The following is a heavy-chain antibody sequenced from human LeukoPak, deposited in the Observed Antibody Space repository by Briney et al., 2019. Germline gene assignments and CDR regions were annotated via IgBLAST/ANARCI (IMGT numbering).Heavy chain of an antibody. Sequence: GGSLRLSCAASGFTFSNYAMSWVRQAPGMGLECVSTISGSGGSTYYADSVKGRFTLSRDNSTNTMYLQMNTLRAEDTAVYYCAKNLWFGELLLGGAFDVWGQGTMVTVSS. CDR3: AKNLWFGELLLGGAFDV. D-gene: IGHD3-10*01. CDR2: ISGSGGST. J-gene: IGHJ3*01. V-gene: IGHV3-23*01. CDR1: GFTFSNYA.